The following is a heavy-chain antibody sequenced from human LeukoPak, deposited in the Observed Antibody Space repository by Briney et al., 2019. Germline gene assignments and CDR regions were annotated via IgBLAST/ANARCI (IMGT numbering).Heavy chain of an antibody. CDR1: GGSISSYY. V-gene: IGHV4-59*01. Sequence: SETLSLTCTVSGGSISSYYWSWIRQPPGKGLEWIGYIYYSGSTNYNPSLKSRVTISVDTSKNQFSLKLSSVTAADTAVYYCASSPPSGWYPHWFDPWGQGTLVTVSS. J-gene: IGHJ5*02. CDR2: IYYSGST. CDR3: ASSPPSGWYPHWFDP. D-gene: IGHD6-19*01.